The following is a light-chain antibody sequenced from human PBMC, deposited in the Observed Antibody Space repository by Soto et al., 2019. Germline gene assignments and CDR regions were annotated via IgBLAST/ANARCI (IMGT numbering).Light chain of an antibody. Sequence: QSVLSQPPSVSGAPGHRITISCTGSSSNIGANYDVHWYRQVPGTAPKLLMSGDNNRPSGVADRFSGSKSGTSASLAITRLQAEDEADYYCQSYESSLNRVFGTGPKVTVL. V-gene: IGLV1-40*01. J-gene: IGLJ1*01. CDR2: GDN. CDR1: SSNIGANYD. CDR3: QSYESSLNRV.